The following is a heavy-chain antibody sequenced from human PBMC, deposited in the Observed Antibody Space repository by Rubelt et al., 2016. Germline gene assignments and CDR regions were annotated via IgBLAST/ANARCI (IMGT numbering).Heavy chain of an antibody. CDR3: ARATSGSGYFGIAY. D-gene: IGHD3-22*01. CDR1: GYTFTSYY. CDR2: INPSGGST. V-gene: IGHV1-46*01. J-gene: IGHJ4*02. Sequence: QVQLVQSGAEVKKPGASVKVSCKASGYTFTSYYMHWVRQAPGQGLEWMGIINPSGGSTGYAQKFQGTITLTRDTSPSTVYMELSSLRSEDTAVYYCARATSGSGYFGIAYWGPGTLVTVSS.